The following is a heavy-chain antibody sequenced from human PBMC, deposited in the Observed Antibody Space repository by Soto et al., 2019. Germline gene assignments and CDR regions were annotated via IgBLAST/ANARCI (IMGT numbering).Heavy chain of an antibody. Sequence: QVQLVESGGGVVQPGRSLTLSCVASDLTFSSYGIHWVRQAPGKGLEWVAVISYDGSNKQYGDSVKGRFTMSRDNSKKKGQPQINSLKVEDTAVYYCAKDTYYHDSSGYYVFDYWGQGTLVTVSS. V-gene: IGHV3-30*18. CDR1: DLTFSSYG. D-gene: IGHD3-22*01. CDR3: AKDTYYHDSSGYYVFDY. J-gene: IGHJ4*02. CDR2: ISYDGSNK.